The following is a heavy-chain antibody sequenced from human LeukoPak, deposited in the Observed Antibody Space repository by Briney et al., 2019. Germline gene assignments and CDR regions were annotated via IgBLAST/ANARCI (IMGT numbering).Heavy chain of an antibody. CDR3: ARWTTVTGFDY. CDR2: IYYSGST. J-gene: IGHJ4*02. D-gene: IGHD4-17*01. CDR1: GGSISSYY. Sequence: SETLSLTCTVSGGSISSYYWSWIRQPPGKGLEWIGYIYYSGSTNYNPSLKSRVTISVDTSKNQFSLKLSSVTAADTAVYYCARWTTVTGFDYWGQGTLVTVSS. V-gene: IGHV4-59*01.